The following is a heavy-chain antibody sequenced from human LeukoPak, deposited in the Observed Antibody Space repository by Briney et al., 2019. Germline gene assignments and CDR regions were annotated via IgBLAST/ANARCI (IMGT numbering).Heavy chain of an antibody. D-gene: IGHD2-2*01. V-gene: IGHV3-15*01. CDR3: TTEGCGSTSCYHDY. CDR1: GFTFSNVW. CDR2: IKSKSDGGTA. Sequence: GGSLRLSCAASGFTFSNVWMSWVRQAPGKGLEWVGHIKSKSDGGTADYAAPVKGRFTISRDDSKNTLYLQMNSLKTEDTAVYYCTTEGCGSTSCYHDYWGQGTLVTVSS. J-gene: IGHJ4*02.